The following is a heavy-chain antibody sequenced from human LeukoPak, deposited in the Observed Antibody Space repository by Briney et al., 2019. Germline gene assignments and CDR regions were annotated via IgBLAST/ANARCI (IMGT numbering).Heavy chain of an antibody. CDR3: TTVPY. Sequence: GGSLRLSCAASGFTFNNYAMTWVRQAPGKGLEWVSSISGSGGTIYYADSVKGRFTISRDNAKNSLYLQMNSLRAEDTAVYYCTTVPYWGQGTLVTVSS. J-gene: IGHJ4*02. CDR1: GFTFNNYA. V-gene: IGHV3-23*01. CDR2: ISGSGGTI.